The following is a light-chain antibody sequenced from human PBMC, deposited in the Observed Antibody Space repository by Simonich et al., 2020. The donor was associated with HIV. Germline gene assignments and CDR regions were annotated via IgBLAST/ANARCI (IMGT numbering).Light chain of an antibody. V-gene: IGKV3-11*01. CDR3: QQYNNWPPWT. J-gene: IGKJ1*01. Sequence: EIVLTQSPATLSLSPGERATLSCRASQSVSSYLAWYQQKPGQAPRLLIYNASNRATGIPARFRGSGSGTDFTLTISSLQSEDFAVYYCQQYNNWPPWTFGQGTKVEIK. CDR2: NAS. CDR1: QSVSSY.